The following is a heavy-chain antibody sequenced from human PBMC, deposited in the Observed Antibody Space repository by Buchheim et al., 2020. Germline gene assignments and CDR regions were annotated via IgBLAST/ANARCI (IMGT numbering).Heavy chain of an antibody. D-gene: IGHD3-10*01. CDR1: GFTFINYG. Sequence: EVQVVDSGGGLVQPGGSLRLSCAASGFTFINYGMTWVRQAPGKGLEWVATIKGDGNDKYYVDSVKGRFTISRDNAENSLHLQMNSLRAEDMAVYFCVRGFGRLDHWGQGTL. J-gene: IGHJ5*02. CDR3: VRGFGRLDH. CDR2: IKGDGNDK. V-gene: IGHV3-7*01.